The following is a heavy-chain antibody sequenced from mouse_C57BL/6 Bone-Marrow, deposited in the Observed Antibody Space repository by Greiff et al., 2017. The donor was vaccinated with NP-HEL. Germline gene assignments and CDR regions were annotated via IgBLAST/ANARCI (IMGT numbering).Heavy chain of an antibody. J-gene: IGHJ3*01. D-gene: IGHD2-5*01. CDR1: GFNIKDYY. Sequence: QLQQSGAELVKPGASVKLSCTASGFNIKDYYMHWVKQRTEQGLEWIGRIDPEDGETKYAPKFQGKATITADTSSNTAYLQLSSLTSEDTAVYYCARVTYYSNYFWFAYWGQGTLVTVSA. CDR3: ARVTYYSNYFWFAY. V-gene: IGHV14-2*01. CDR2: IDPEDGET.